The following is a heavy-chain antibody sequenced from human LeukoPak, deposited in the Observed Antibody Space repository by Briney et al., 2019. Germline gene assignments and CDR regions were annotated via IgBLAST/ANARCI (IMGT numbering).Heavy chain of an antibody. V-gene: IGHV3-21*01. CDR2: ISSSSSYI. J-gene: IGHJ4*02. D-gene: IGHD2-15*01. CDR1: GFTFSSYS. Sequence: GGSLRLSCAASGFTFSSYSMNWVRQAPGKGLEWVSSISSSSSYIYYADSVKGRFTISRDNAKNSLYLQMNSLRAEDTAVYYCARDIVVVVAATGGGDYWGRGTLVTVSS. CDR3: ARDIVVVVAATGGGDY.